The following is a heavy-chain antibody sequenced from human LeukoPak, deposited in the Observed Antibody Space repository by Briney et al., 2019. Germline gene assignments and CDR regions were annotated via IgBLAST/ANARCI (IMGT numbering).Heavy chain of an antibody. Sequence: PSETLSLTCTVSGGSISSGGYYWSWIRQHPGKGLEWIGYIYYSGSTYYNPSLKSRVTISVDTSKNQFSLKLSSVTAADTAVYYCARGIIAARGLFDYWGQGTLVTVSS. CDR2: IYYSGST. D-gene: IGHD6-13*01. J-gene: IGHJ4*02. CDR1: GGSISSGGYY. CDR3: ARGIIAARGLFDY. V-gene: IGHV4-31*03.